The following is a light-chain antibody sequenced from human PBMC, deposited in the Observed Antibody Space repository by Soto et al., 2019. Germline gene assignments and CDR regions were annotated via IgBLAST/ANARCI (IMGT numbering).Light chain of an antibody. V-gene: IGKV1-9*01. CDR1: QGISSY. CDR2: DAS. J-gene: IGKJ4*01. CDR3: QQVNVYPST. Sequence: IQLTHSTSSLSASVGDRGTITCRASQGISSYLGCYQQKPGKAPNLLIYDASTLHSGVPSRFSGGGSGTDFTLTISSLQPEDFATYYCQQVNVYPSTFGGGTKVDIK.